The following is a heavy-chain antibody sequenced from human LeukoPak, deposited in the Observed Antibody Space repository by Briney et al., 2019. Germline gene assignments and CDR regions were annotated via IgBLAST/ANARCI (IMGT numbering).Heavy chain of an antibody. CDR1: GYTFTGYY. CDR3: ARQTIRPFDF. V-gene: IGHV1-2*02. D-gene: IGHD3-9*01. Sequence: GASVKVSCKTSGYTFTGYYIHWVRQAPGQGLEWVGSINPTNGVKNSAQKFQGRVTMTRDTSISTAYMELSGLRSDDTATYYCARQTIRPFDFWGQGTLVTASA. J-gene: IGHJ4*02. CDR2: INPTNGVK.